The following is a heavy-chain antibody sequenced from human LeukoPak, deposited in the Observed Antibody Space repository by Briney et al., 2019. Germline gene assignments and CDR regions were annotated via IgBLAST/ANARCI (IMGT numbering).Heavy chain of an antibody. D-gene: IGHD6-6*01. V-gene: IGHV3-53*01. CDR3: ARSAEARSSSAFDI. J-gene: IGHJ3*02. CDR1: VFTVSSNY. CDR2: IYSGGST. Sequence: GGFLRLSCAASVFTVSSNYMSWVRHAPWKGLEWLLGIYSGGSTYYADSVKGRFTISRDNSKNTLYLQMNSLRAEDTAVYYCARSAEARSSSAFDIWGQGTMVTVSS.